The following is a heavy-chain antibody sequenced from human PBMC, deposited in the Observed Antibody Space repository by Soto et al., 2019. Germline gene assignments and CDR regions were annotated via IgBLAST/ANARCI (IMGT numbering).Heavy chain of an antibody. J-gene: IGHJ4*02. CDR3: ARGLRGVLDY. Sequence: GGSLRLSCVASGFNFGNFGMHWVRQAPGKGLEWLTVISNDENIKQDSVRGRFAIARDNSKNTLYLHLTSLRAEDAAIYYCARGLRGVLDYWGPRTLLTVSS. V-gene: IGHV3-33*01. D-gene: IGHD5-12*01. CDR1: GFNFGNFG. CDR2: ISNDENIK.